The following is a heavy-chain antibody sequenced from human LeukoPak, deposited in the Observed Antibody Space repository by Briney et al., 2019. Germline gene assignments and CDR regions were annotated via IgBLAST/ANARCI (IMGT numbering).Heavy chain of an antibody. CDR1: GGSISSGGYY. D-gene: IGHD4-17*01. CDR2: IYYSGST. Sequence: KTSETLSLTCTVSGGSISSGGYYWSWIRQHPGKGLEWIGYIYYSGSTYYNPSLKSRVTISVDTSKNQFSLKLSSVTAADTAVYYCARDKYGPHYYYYGMDVWGQGTTVTVSS. CDR3: ARDKYGPHYYYYGMDV. J-gene: IGHJ6*02. V-gene: IGHV4-31*03.